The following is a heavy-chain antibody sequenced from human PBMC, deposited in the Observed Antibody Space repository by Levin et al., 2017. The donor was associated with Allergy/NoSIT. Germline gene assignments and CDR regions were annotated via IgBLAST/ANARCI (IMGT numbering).Heavy chain of an antibody. V-gene: IGHV1-18*01. CDR1: GYTFTSYG. CDR3: ARDRRYDFLTGYSYFDC. CDR2: ISTYNGNT. D-gene: IGHD3-9*01. J-gene: IGHJ4*02. Sequence: ASVKVSCKASGYTFTSYGISWVRQAPGQGLEWMGWISTYNGNTNYAQKLQGRVTMTTDTSTSTAYMELRSLRSDDTAVYYCARDRRYDFLTGYSYFDCWGQGTLVTVSS.